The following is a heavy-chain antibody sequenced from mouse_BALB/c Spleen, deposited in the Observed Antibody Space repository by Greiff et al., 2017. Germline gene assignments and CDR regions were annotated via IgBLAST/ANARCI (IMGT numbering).Heavy chain of an antibody. CDR1: GFTFSNYW. J-gene: IGHJ3*01. D-gene: IGHD1-1*01. Sequence: EVKLEESGGGLVQPGGSMKLSCVASGFTFSNYWMNWVRQSPEKGLEWVAEIRLKSNNYATHYAESVKGRFTISRDDSKSSVYLQMNNLRAEDTGIYYCTRNYGSSYEFAYWGQGTLVTVSA. CDR3: TRNYGSSYEFAY. V-gene: IGHV6-6*02. CDR2: IRLKSNNYAT.